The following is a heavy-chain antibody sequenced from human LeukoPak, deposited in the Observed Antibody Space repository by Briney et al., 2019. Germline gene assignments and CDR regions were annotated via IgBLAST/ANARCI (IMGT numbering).Heavy chain of an antibody. J-gene: IGHJ4*02. D-gene: IGHD3-10*01. V-gene: IGHV3-30-3*01. Sequence: GRSLRLSCAASGFTFSSYAMHWVRQAPGKGLEWVAVISYDGSNKYYADSVKGRFTISRDNSKNTLYLQMNSLRAEDTAVYYCARDPSGAGYFDYWGQGTLVTVSS. CDR1: GFTFSSYA. CDR3: ARDPSGAGYFDY. CDR2: ISYDGSNK.